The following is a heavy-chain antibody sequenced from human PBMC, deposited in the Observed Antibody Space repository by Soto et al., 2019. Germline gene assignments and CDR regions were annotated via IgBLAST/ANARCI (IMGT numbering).Heavy chain of an antibody. D-gene: IGHD3-22*01. V-gene: IGHV5-10-1*01. CDR3: ARQIYDSDTGPNFQYYFDS. Sequence: GESLKISCNGSGYSFACYWITWVRQKPGKGLEWMGRIDPSDSQTYYSPSFRGHVTISVTKSITTVFLQWNSLRASDTAMYYCARQIYDSDTGPNFQYYFDSWGQGTPVTVSS. CDR2: IDPSDSQT. J-gene: IGHJ4*02. CDR1: GYSFACYW.